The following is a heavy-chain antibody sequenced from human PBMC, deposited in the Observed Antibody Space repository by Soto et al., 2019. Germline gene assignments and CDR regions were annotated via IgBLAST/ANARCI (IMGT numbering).Heavy chain of an antibody. CDR1: GGSSSTTTYF. CDR3: ARQVFGNYGELGCFAP. D-gene: IGHD1-7*01. Sequence: QLQLQESGPGLVKPSEPLSLTCTVSGGSSSTTTYFWGWIRQPPGRDLEGLGSTYYSGNTYYNTSLTSRVTMSVDTARNQLSPQRSSVTAADTADYYCARQVFGNYGELGCFAPVSQGTLVTVSS. J-gene: IGHJ5*02. V-gene: IGHV4-39*01. CDR2: TYYSGNT.